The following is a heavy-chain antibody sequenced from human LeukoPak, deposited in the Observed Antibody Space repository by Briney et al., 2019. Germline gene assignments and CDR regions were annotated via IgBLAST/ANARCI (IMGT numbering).Heavy chain of an antibody. CDR3: AGGGEIAVAGMGYYYYYMDV. CDR2: ISSGSTYI. D-gene: IGHD6-19*01. CDR1: GFTFSSYS. V-gene: IGHV3-21*01. Sequence: GGSLKLSCAASGFTFSSYSMNWVRQAPGKGLEWVSSISSGSTYIYYADSLKGRFTISRNNAKKSLYLQMNSLRAKDTAVYYCAGGGEIAVAGMGYYYYYMDVWGKGTTVTVSS. J-gene: IGHJ6*03.